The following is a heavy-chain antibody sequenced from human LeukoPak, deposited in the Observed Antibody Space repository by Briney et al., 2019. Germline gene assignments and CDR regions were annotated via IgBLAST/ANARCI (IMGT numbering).Heavy chain of an antibody. CDR1: GGSVSDYF. V-gene: IGHV4-34*01. J-gene: IGHJ4*02. D-gene: IGHD3-22*01. CDR3: ARDREDSSGYYDY. CDR2: INHSGNT. Sequence: SETLSLTCAVYGGSVSDYFWNWVRQPPGKGLEWIGEINHSGNTNYNPSLKSRVTISVDTSKNQFSLRLNSVTAADTAVYYCARDREDSSGYYDYWGQGTLVTVSS.